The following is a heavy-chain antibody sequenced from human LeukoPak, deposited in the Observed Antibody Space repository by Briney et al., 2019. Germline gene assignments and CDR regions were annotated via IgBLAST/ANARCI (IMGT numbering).Heavy chain of an antibody. CDR3: ARFGERNWFDP. J-gene: IGHJ5*02. CDR1: GGSISSSSYY. D-gene: IGHD3-10*01. V-gene: IGHV4-39*07. Sequence: SETLSLTCTVSGGSISSSSYYWGWIRQPPGKGLEWIGSIYYSGSTYYNPSLKSRVTISVDTSKNQFSLKLSSVTAADTAVYYCARFGERNWFDPWGQGTLVTVSS. CDR2: IYYSGST.